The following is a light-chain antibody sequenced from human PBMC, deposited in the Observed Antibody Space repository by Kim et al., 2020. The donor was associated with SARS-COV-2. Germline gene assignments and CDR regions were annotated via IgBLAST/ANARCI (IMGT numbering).Light chain of an antibody. Sequence: RATLSCKSSQTVLYNSNNKNYLAWYQQKPGQAPKLLIYWASIRESGVSDRFSGSGSETDFTLTISSLQAEDVAVYYCQQYYSTPPSFGQGTKLEI. J-gene: IGKJ2*03. CDR1: QTVLYNSNNKNY. CDR3: QQYYSTPPS. CDR2: WAS. V-gene: IGKV4-1*01.